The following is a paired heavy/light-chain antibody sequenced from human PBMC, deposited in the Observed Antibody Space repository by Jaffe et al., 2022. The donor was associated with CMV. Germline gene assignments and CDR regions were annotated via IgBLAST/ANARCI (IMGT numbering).Heavy chain of an antibody. Sequence: EVQLVESGGGLVQPGGSLRLSCAASGFTFSDQYMDWVRQAPGKGLEWIGRIRNKANSYSTEYAASMKGRFTISRDDSKNSLYLQMNSLITEDTAVYYCARGLGYTYGSEPFDYWGQGTLVTVS. CDR2: IRNKANSYST. V-gene: IGHV3-72*01. D-gene: IGHD5-18*01. CDR1: GFTFSDQY. J-gene: IGHJ4*02. CDR3: ARGLGYTYGSEPFDY.
Light chain of an antibody. J-gene: IGKJ4*01. V-gene: IGKV1-17*03. CDR2: AAS. CDR1: QGISNY. Sequence: DIQMTQSPSAMSASVGDRVTITCRASQGISNYLAWFQQKPGKVPKRLIYAASSLQSGVPSRFSGSGSGTEFTLTISSLQPEDFATYFCLQHNHYPLTFGGGTKVEIK. CDR3: LQHNHYPLT.